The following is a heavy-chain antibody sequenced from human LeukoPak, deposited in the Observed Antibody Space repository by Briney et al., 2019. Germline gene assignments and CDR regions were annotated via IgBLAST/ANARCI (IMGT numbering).Heavy chain of an antibody. CDR2: ISAYNGNT. J-gene: IGHJ4*02. D-gene: IGHD2-15*01. V-gene: IGHV1-18*04. CDR3: ARGYCTGGSCYFLDY. Sequence: ASVKVSCKASGYTFTNHGISWVRQAPGQGLEWMGWISAYNGNTNYAQKLQGRVTMTTDTSTGTAYMELRSLRSDDTAVYYCARGYCTGGSCYFLDYWGQGTLVTVSP. CDR1: GYTFTNHG.